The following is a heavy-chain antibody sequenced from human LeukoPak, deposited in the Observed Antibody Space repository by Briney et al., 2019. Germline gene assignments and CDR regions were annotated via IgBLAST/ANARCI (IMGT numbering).Heavy chain of an antibody. D-gene: IGHD2-8*02. CDR1: GFTFSTYR. J-gene: IGHJ4*02. Sequence: PGGSLRLSCAASGFTFSTYRMNWVRQAPGKGLVWVSPINSDGSSTSYADSVKGRFTISRDNAKNTLYLQMNSLRVEDTAVYYCASYLYWWSDLGYWGQGTLVTVSS. CDR2: INSDGSST. CDR3: ASYLYWWSDLGY. V-gene: IGHV3-74*01.